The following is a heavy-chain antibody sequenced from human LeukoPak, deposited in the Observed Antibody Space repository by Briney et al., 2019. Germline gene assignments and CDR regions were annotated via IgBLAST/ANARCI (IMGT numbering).Heavy chain of an antibody. J-gene: IGHJ5*02. Sequence: GGSLRLSCAASGFTFSGYWMTWARQAPGKGLEWVANINPDGSQKYYVDSVKGRFTISRDNAKNSLYLQMNSLRVEETAVYYCARGRYYDSSGYYPNWFDPWGQGTLVTVSS. CDR1: GFTFSGYW. CDR3: ARGRYYDSSGYYPNWFDP. V-gene: IGHV3-7*03. D-gene: IGHD3-22*01. CDR2: INPDGSQK.